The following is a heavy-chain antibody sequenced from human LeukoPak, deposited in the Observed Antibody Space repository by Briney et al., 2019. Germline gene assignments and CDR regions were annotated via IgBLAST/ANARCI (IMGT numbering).Heavy chain of an antibody. CDR1: GFTFSSYG. J-gene: IGHJ4*02. Sequence: EGSLRLSCEASGFTFSSYGIHWVRQAPGKGLEWVAAIWYDGSSQYYADYVKGRFTISRDNSKNTPYLQMNSLRADDTAVYYCARAVYCSGGRGYGSDYWLQGAMVCV. CDR3: ARAVYCSGGRGYGSDY. V-gene: IGHV3-33*01. CDR2: IWYDGSSQ. D-gene: IGHD2-15*01.